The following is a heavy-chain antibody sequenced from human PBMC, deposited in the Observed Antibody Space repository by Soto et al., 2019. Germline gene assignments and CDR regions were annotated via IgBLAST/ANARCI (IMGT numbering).Heavy chain of an antibody. CDR2: IYYSGST. CDR3: AGGGSIVVATRRLMDV. V-gene: IGHV4-31*03. CDR1: CGSISSGGYY. D-gene: IGHD3-22*01. J-gene: IGHJ6*03. Sequence: SETLFLTCTFSCGSISSGGYYWSWVRQHPGKGLEWIGYIYYSGSTYYNPSLKSRVTISVDTSKNQFSLKLSSVTAADTAFYYCAGGGSIVVATRRLMDVWGKGTTVTVSS.